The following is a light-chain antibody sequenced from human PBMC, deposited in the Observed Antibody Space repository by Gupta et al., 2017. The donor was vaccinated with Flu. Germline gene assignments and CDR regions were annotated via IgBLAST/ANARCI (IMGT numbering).Light chain of an antibody. CDR1: QSVRRR. V-gene: IGKV3-15*01. CDR2: GAS. Sequence: LSVSQGERATLGCRARQSVRRRLGWYKKKQSQAPTRLIYGASTRSMGSTARCSGSWDGDEVNVTISSWHSEDFGVYYCQQENNGPPALTFGGGTKVDNK. J-gene: IGKJ4*01. CDR3: QQENNGPPALT.